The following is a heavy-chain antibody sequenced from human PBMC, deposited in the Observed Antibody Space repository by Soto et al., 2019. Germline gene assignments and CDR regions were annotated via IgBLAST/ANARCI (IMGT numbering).Heavy chain of an antibody. V-gene: IGHV1-69*04. D-gene: IGHD2-2*01. CDR1: GGTFSSYA. Sequence: ASVKVSCKASGGTFSSYAISWVRQAPGQGLEWMGRIIPILGIANYAQKFQGRVTITADESTSTAYMELSSLRSEDTAVYYCARDSGVVPAAVYYYGMDVWGQGTTVTVSS. CDR2: IIPILGIA. J-gene: IGHJ6*02. CDR3: ARDSGVVPAAVYYYGMDV.